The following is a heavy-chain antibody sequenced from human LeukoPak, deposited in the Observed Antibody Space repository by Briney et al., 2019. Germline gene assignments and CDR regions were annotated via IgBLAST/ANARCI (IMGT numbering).Heavy chain of an antibody. V-gene: IGHV3-64*02. D-gene: IGHD5-12*01. Sequence: GGSLRLSCAASGFTYTTYSMYWVRQVPGKGLEYVSAVTSDGGSTYHTESVKGRFTISRDNSNNTLYLQMGSLRPEDMAVYYCARSRGGFADYWGQGTLVTFSS. CDR1: GFTYTTYS. J-gene: IGHJ4*02. CDR2: VTSDGGST. CDR3: ARSRGGFADY.